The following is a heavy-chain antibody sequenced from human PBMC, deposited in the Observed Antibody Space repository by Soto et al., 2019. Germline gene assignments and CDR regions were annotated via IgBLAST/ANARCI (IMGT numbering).Heavy chain of an antibody. CDR2: ISGSGGST. D-gene: IGHD3-10*01. Sequence: EGSLRLSCAASGFTFSSYAMSWVRQAPGKGLEWVSAISGSGGSTYYADSVKGRFTISRDNSKNTLYLQMNSLRAEDTAVYYCAKAYGSGSYYYYYYMDVWGKGTTVTVSS. CDR3: AKAYGSGSYYYYYYMDV. J-gene: IGHJ6*03. V-gene: IGHV3-23*01. CDR1: GFTFSSYA.